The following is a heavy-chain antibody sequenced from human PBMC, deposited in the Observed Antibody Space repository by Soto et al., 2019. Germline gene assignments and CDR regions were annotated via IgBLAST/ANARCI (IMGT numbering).Heavy chain of an antibody. J-gene: IGHJ6*02. CDR2: INQGGSEN. Sequence: ESGGGLVQPGGSLRLSCGVSGFTISTYWMSWVRRTPGKGLEWVGNINQGGSENFYAGSVRGRFSISRDNARNTVYLQMKSLRAADTAVYFCARDRGNGYYGQDTWGMDVWGQGTKVTVSS. D-gene: IGHD3-22*01. CDR3: ARDRGNGYYGQDTWGMDV. CDR1: GFTISTYW. V-gene: IGHV3-7*05.